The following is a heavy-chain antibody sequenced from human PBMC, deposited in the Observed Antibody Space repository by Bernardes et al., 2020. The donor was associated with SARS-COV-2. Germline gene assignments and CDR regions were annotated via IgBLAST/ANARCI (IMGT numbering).Heavy chain of an antibody. D-gene: IGHD1-26*01. J-gene: IGHJ6*02. CDR2: FDPEDGET. Sequence: ASVKVSCKVSGYTLTELSMHWVRQAPGKGLEWMGGFDPEDGETIYAQKFQGRVTMTEDTSTDTAYMELNSLRAEDTAVYYCARDGRRGYDMDVWGQGTTVTVSS. CDR3: ARDGRRGYDMDV. CDR1: GYTLTELS. V-gene: IGHV1-24*01.